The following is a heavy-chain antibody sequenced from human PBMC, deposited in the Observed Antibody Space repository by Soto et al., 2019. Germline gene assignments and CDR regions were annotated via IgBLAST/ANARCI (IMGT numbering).Heavy chain of an antibody. CDR2: INHSGST. CDR1: GGSFSGYY. D-gene: IGHD7-27*01. CDR3: ARAWGHAAEF. Sequence: QVQLQQWGAGLLKPSETLSLTCAVYGGSFSGYYWSWIRQPPGKGLEWIGEINHSGSTNYNPSLKSRVTISVDTSKNQFSLKLSSVTAADTAVYYCARAWGHAAEFWGQGTMVTVSS. J-gene: IGHJ3*01. V-gene: IGHV4-34*01.